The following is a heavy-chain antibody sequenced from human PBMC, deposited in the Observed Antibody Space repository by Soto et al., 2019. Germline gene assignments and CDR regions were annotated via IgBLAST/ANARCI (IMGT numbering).Heavy chain of an antibody. CDR2: ISYDGSNK. D-gene: IGHD6-6*01. J-gene: IGHJ6*02. CDR1: GFTFSSYA. V-gene: IGHV3-30-3*01. CDR3: ARDWGFIAAPMYYYGMDV. Sequence: QVQLVESGGGVVQPGRSVRLSCAASGFTFSSYAMHWVRQAPGKGLEWVAVISYDGSNKYYADSVKGRFTISRDNSKNTLYLQMNSLRAEDTAVYYCARDWGFIAAPMYYYGMDVWGQGTTVTVSS.